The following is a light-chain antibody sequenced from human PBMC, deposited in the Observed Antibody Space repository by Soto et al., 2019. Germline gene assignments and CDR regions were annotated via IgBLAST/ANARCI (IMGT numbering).Light chain of an antibody. CDR3: SSYAGSNNWV. CDR2: DVN. CDR1: SSDVGGYNF. Sequence: QSALTQPPSASGSPGQSLTISCTGTSSDVGGYNFVSWYQQHPGKAPKLMISDVNRRPSGVPDRFSGSKSGNTASLTVSGLQAEDEAYYYCSSYAGSNNWVFGGGTQLTVL. J-gene: IGLJ3*02. V-gene: IGLV2-8*01.